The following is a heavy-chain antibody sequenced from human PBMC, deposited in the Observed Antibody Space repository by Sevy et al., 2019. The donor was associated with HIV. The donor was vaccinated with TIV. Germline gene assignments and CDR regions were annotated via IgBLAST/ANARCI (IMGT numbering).Heavy chain of an antibody. CDR3: TTDPRGIVAATGTYYYYGLDV. CDR1: GFTFSNAW. CDR2: IKSKTDGGTT. V-gene: IGHV3-15*01. D-gene: IGHD6-13*01. J-gene: IGHJ6*02. Sequence: GGSLRLSCAASGFTFSNAWMSWVRQAPGKGLEWVGRIKSKTDGGTTDYPTPVKGRFTISRKDSTNTPYLQMNSLKTGDTAVYYCTTDPRGIVAATGTYYYYGLDVWGQGTTVTVSS.